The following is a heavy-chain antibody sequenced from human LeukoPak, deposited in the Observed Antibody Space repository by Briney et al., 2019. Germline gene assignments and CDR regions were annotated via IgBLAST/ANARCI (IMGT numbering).Heavy chain of an antibody. V-gene: IGHV3-33*06. CDR3: AKAGDNSGYYPAFYYYMDV. CDR2: IWYDGSNK. Sequence: GRSLRLSCAASGFTFSSYGMHWVRQAPGKGLEWVAVIWYDGSNKYYADSVKGRFTISRDNSKNTLYLQMNSLRAEDTAVYYCAKAGDNSGYYPAFYYYMDVWGRGTTVTVSS. J-gene: IGHJ6*03. D-gene: IGHD3-22*01. CDR1: GFTFSSYG.